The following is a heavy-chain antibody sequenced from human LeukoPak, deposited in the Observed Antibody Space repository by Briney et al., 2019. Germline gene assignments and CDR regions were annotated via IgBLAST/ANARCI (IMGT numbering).Heavy chain of an antibody. J-gene: IGHJ4*02. Sequence: SQTLSLTRTVSGGSISSGGYYWSWIRQHPGKGLEWVGYIYYSGSTYYNPSLKSRVTISVDTSKNQFSLKLSSVTAADTAVYYCARDSYGSGSVDYWGQGTLVTVSS. D-gene: IGHD3-10*01. CDR2: IYYSGST. V-gene: IGHV4-31*03. CDR3: ARDSYGSGSVDY. CDR1: GGSISSGGYY.